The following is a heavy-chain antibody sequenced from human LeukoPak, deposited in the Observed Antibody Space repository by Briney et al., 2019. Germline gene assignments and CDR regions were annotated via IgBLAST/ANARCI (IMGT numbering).Heavy chain of an antibody. CDR2: LRGDGDT. D-gene: IGHD1-1*01. Sequence: GGSLRLSCEASGFTFSNYAMSWVRQAPARGLEWVSSLRGDGDTFYADSVKGRFTLSRDDSRNTVYLHLNNLRVEDTAVYYCAKASWASNADAVLWGQGPLVTVYS. V-gene: IGHV3-23*01. CDR3: AKASWASNADAVL. CDR1: GFTFSNYA. J-gene: IGHJ4*02.